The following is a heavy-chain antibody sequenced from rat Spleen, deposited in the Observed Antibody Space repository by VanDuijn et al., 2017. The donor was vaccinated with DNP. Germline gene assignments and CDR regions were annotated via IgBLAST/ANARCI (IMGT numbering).Heavy chain of an antibody. V-gene: IGHV3-1*01. Sequence: EVQLQESGPALVKPSQSLSLTCSVTGYSITTNYWGWVRKFPGNKMEYVVLISFSGTTNYNPSLKSRISITRDTSKNQFFLQLNSVTTEDTATYYCARWTYYFDYWGQGVMVTVSS. CDR1: GYSITTNY. J-gene: IGHJ2*01. CDR3: ARWTYYFDY. CDR2: ISFSGTT.